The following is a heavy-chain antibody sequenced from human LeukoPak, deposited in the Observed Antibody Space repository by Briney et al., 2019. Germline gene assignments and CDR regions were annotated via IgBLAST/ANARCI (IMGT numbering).Heavy chain of an antibody. CDR2: IKEDGTEK. V-gene: IGHV3-7*01. D-gene: IGHD3-16*01. CDR3: VRDYVWGTSNPDY. Sequence: ETLSLTCAVSGYSISSGDYWGWSRLPPGKGLEWLGNIKEDGTEKYYVDSVRGRFTLSRDNTKNSLYLQMDRLRAEDTAVYYCVRDYVWGTSNPDYWGQGTLVTVTS. CDR1: GYSISSGDY. J-gene: IGHJ4*02.